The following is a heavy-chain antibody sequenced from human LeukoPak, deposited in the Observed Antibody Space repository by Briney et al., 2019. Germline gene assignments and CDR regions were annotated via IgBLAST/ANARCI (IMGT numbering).Heavy chain of an antibody. CDR2: IIPIFGTA. J-gene: IGHJ5*02. CDR3: ARRSAYGGWFDP. D-gene: IGHD3-10*01. V-gene: IGHV1-69*01. CDR1: GGTFSSYA. Sequence: EASVKVSCKASGGTFSSYAISWVRQAPGQGLEWMGGIIPIFGTANYAQKFQGRVTITADESTSTAYMELSSLRSDDTAVYYCARRSAYGGWFDPWGQGTLVTVSS.